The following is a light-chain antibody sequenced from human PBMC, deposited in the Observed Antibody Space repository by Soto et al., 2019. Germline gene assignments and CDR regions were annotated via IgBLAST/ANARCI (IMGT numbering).Light chain of an antibody. CDR1: QSVSSSY. CDR2: GAS. CDR3: QQYGSLPRT. Sequence: EIVLTQSPGTLSLSPGERATLSCRASQSVSSSYLGWYQQKPGQAPRLLIFGASNRATGIPDRFSGSGSGTDFTLTISILEPEDFAVYYCQQYGSLPRTFGQGTRLEIK. J-gene: IGKJ5*01. V-gene: IGKV3-20*01.